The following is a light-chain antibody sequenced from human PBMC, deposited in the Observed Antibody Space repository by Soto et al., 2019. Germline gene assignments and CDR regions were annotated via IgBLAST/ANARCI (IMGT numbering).Light chain of an antibody. Sequence: EIVMTQSPATLSVSPGEGATLSCRASQSVSSKLAWYQQKPGQAPRLLIYGASTRATGIPARFSGSGSGTEVTLIISSLQSEDSAVYYCQQYNSCLWTFGQGTKVDIK. J-gene: IGKJ1*01. CDR1: QSVSSK. CDR2: GAS. CDR3: QQYNSCLWT. V-gene: IGKV3-15*01.